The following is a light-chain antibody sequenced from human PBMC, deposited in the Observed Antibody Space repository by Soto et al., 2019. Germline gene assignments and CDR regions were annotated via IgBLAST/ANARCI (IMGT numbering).Light chain of an antibody. CDR3: AAWDDSLSPQWV. CDR1: SSNIGSNY. Sequence: QSVLTQPPSASGTPGQRVTISCSGSSSNIGSNYVYWYQQLPGTAPKLLIYRNNQRPSGVPDRFSGSKSGTSASLAISGLRSEDEADYYCAAWDDSLSPQWVCGGGTKLTVL. CDR2: RNN. V-gene: IGLV1-47*01. J-gene: IGLJ3*02.